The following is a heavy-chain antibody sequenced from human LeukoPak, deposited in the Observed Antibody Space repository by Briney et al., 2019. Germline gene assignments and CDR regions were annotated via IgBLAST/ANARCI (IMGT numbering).Heavy chain of an antibody. J-gene: IGHJ5*02. Sequence: GGSLRLSCAASGFTFSSYWMHWVRQAPGKGLVWVSRINSDGSSTSYADSVKGRFTISRDNAKNTLYLQMNSLRAEDTAVYYCASRRLRSRWWFDPWGQGTLVTVSS. V-gene: IGHV3-74*01. CDR2: INSDGSST. CDR3: ASRRLRSRWWFDP. D-gene: IGHD6-25*01. CDR1: GFTFSSYW.